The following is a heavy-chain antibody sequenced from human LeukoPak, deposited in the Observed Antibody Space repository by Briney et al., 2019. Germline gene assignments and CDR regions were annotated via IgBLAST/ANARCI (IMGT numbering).Heavy chain of an antibody. CDR1: GFTFSSYA. Sequence: GSLRLSCAASGFTFSSYAMSWIRQPPGKGLEWIGEINHSGSTNYNPSLKSRVTISVDTSKNQFSLKLSSVTAADTAVYYCARVVGSSRPNHHFDYWGQGTLVTVSS. J-gene: IGHJ4*02. CDR2: INHSGST. CDR3: ARVVGSSRPNHHFDY. D-gene: IGHD6-6*01. V-gene: IGHV4-34*01.